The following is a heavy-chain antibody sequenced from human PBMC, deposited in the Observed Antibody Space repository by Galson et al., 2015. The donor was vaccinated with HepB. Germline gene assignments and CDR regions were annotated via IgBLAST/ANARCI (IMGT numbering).Heavy chain of an antibody. D-gene: IGHD6-19*01. CDR3: ARIAVAGNGWFDY. CDR2: TNAGNGNT. J-gene: IGHJ4*02. V-gene: IGHV1-3*01. Sequence: SVKVSCKASGYTFTSYAMHWVRQAPGQRLEWMGWTNAGNGNTKYSQKFQGRVTITRDTSASTAYMELSSLRSEDTAVYYCARIAVAGNGWFDYWGQGTLVTVSS. CDR1: GYTFTSYA.